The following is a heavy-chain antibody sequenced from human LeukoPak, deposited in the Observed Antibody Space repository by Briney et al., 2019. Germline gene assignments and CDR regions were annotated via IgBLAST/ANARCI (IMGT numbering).Heavy chain of an antibody. D-gene: IGHD3-22*01. Sequence: GGSLRLSCAASGFTFSDYYMSWIRQAPGKGLEWVSYISSSGSTIYYADSVKGRFTISRDNAKNSLYLQMNSLRAEDTAAYYCASDYYDSSGYYSLDYWGQGTLVTVSS. CDR3: ASDYYDSSGYYSLDY. CDR2: ISSSGSTI. V-gene: IGHV3-11*04. CDR1: GFTFSDYY. J-gene: IGHJ4*02.